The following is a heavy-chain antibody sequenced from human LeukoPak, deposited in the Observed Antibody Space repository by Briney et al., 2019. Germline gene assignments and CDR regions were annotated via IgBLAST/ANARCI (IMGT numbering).Heavy chain of an antibody. CDR1: GGSISSYY. CDR3: ARTGRIAAAGFGFDY. V-gene: IGHV4-59*08. J-gene: IGHJ4*02. D-gene: IGHD6-13*01. CDR2: IYYSGST. Sequence: SETLPLTCTVSGGSISSYYWSWIRQPPGKGLEWIGYIYYSGSTNYNPSLKSRVTISVDTSKNQFSLKLSSVTAADTAVYYCARTGRIAAAGFGFDYWGQGTLVTVSS.